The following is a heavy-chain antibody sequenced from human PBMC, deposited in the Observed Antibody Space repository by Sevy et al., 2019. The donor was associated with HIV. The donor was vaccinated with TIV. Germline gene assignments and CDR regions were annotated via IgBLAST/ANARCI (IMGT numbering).Heavy chain of an antibody. Sequence: SETLSLTCTVSGGSISSYYWSWIRQPPGKGLEWIGYIYYSGSTNYNPSLKSRVTIPVDTSKNQFSLKLSSVTAADTAVYYCARGGLSSLKLVPFDYWGQGTLVTVSS. J-gene: IGHJ4*02. CDR1: GGSISSYY. CDR3: ARGGLSSLKLVPFDY. D-gene: IGHD1-26*01. CDR2: IYYSGST. V-gene: IGHV4-59*01.